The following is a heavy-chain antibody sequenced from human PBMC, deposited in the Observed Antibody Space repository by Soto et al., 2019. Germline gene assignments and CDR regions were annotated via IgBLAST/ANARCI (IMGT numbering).Heavy chain of an antibody. D-gene: IGHD1-26*01. V-gene: IGHV4-34*01. J-gene: IGHJ1*01. CDR2: IIHSGST. CDR3: ATGRVRRYVWELPIKDAAEYFQH. Sequence: QVQLQQWGAGLLKPSETLSLTCAVYGGSFRGYSWSWIRQPPGKGLEWIGEIIHSGSTHHNPSLKRRVSISVDTSKNQFSLKLSAVTAADTAVYYCATGRVRRYVWELPIKDAAEYFQHGSQGTMVTVSS. CDR1: GGSFRGYS.